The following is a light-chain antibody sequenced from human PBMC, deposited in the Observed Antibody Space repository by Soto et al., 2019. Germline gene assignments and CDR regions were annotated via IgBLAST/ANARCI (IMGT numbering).Light chain of an antibody. Sequence: EIVLTQSPATLSLSPGERATLSCRASQSVSSYLAWYQQKPGQAPRLLIYDASNRATGIPARFSGSGSGTDFPLIISSLEPEDFAVYYCQQRSNWPRYTFGQGTKLEIK. CDR2: DAS. CDR1: QSVSSY. CDR3: QQRSNWPRYT. V-gene: IGKV3-11*01. J-gene: IGKJ2*01.